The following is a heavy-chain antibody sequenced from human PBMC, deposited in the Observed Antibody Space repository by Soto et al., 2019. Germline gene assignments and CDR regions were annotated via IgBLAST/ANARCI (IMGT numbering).Heavy chain of an antibody. V-gene: IGHV1-3*01. CDR1: GYAFTSYA. CDR2: INAGNGNT. CDR3: ARAQNLEMATP. J-gene: IGHJ4*02. D-gene: IGHD5-12*01. Sequence: ASVKVSCKASGYAFTSYAMHWVRQAPGQRLEWMGWINAGNGNTKYSQKFQGRVTITRDTSASTAYMELSSLRSEDTAVYYCARAQNLEMATPWGQGTLVTVSS.